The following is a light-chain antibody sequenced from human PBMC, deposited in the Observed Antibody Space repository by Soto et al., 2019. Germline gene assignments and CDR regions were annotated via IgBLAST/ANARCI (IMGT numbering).Light chain of an antibody. CDR3: SSYTSNGTQGVI. CDR2: DVT. V-gene: IGLV2-14*01. Sequence: QSVLTQPASVSGSPGQSITISCTGTSSDVGGYNYVSWYQQHPGKAPKLMIYDVTNRPSGVSNRFSGSKSGNTASLTISGLQAEDEADYYCSSYTSNGTQGVIFGGGTKLTVL. CDR1: SSDVGGYNY. J-gene: IGLJ2*01.